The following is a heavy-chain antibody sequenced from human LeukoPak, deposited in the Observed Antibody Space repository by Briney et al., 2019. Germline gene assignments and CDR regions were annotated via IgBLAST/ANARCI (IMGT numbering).Heavy chain of an antibody. CDR1: GYTFTSYD. J-gene: IGHJ5*02. CDR3: AREPLGGSSWYDSRPNWFDP. Sequence: ASVKVSCKASGYTFTSYDINWVRQATGQGLEWMGWMNPNSGNTGYAQKFQGRVTMTRNTSISTAYMELSSLRSEDTAVYYCAREPLGGSSWYDSRPNWFDPWGQGTLVTVSS. D-gene: IGHD6-13*01. V-gene: IGHV1-8*01. CDR2: MNPNSGNT.